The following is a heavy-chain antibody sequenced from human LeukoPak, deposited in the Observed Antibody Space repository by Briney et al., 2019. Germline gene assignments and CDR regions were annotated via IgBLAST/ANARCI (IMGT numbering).Heavy chain of an antibody. CDR1: GGSISSSNW. CDR3: ARDRGDFWSGPYYFDY. Sequence: PSGTLSLTCAVSGGSISSSNWWSWVRQPPGKGLEWIGEIYRSGSTNYNPSLKSRVTISVDTSKNQFSLKLSSVTAADTAVYYCARDRGDFWSGPYYFDYWGQGTLVTVSS. J-gene: IGHJ4*02. CDR2: IYRSGST. D-gene: IGHD3-3*01. V-gene: IGHV4-4*02.